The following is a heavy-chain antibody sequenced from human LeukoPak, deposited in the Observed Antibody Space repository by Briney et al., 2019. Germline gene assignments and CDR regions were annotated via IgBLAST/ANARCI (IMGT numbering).Heavy chain of an antibody. CDR2: INPSGGST. V-gene: IGHV1-46*01. J-gene: IGHJ6*02. CDR3: ARDFGGGYYGSGSSEKYPYYYYAMDV. D-gene: IGHD3-10*01. Sequence: ASVKVSCKASGYTFTSYYMHWVRQAPGQGLEWMGIINPSGGSTSYAQKFQGRVTMTRDTSTSTVYMELNSLRSEDTAVYYCARDFGGGYYGSGSSEKYPYYYYAMDVWGQGTTVTVSS. CDR1: GYTFTSYY.